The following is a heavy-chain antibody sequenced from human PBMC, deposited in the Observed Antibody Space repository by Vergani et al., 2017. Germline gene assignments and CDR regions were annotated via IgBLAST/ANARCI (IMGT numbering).Heavy chain of an antibody. V-gene: IGHV1-69*02. CDR1: GGTFSSYT. D-gene: IGHD1-26*01. Sequence: QVQLVQSGAEVKKPGSSVKVSCKASGGTFSSYTTSWVRQAPGQGLEWMGRIIPILGIANYAQKFQGRVTITADKSTSTAYMELSSLRSEDTAVYYCAKTSFVGATAYYYYYGMDVWGQGTTVTVSS. J-gene: IGHJ6*02. CDR3: AKTSFVGATAYYYYYGMDV. CDR2: IIPILGIA.